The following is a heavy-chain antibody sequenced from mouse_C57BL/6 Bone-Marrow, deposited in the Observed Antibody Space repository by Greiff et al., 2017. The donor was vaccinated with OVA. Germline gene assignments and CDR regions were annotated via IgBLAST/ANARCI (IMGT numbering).Heavy chain of an antibody. V-gene: IGHV2-2*01. CDR3: ARPRYPYAMDY. CDR2: IWSGGST. CDR1: GFSLTSYG. Sequence: QVQLQQSGPGLVQPSQSLSITCTVSGFSLTSYGVHWVRQSPGKGLEWLGVIWSGGSTDYYAAFISRLSISKNNSKCQVFFKMNSLQADDTAIDYCARPRYPYAMDYWGQGTSVTVSS. D-gene: IGHD1-1*01. J-gene: IGHJ4*01.